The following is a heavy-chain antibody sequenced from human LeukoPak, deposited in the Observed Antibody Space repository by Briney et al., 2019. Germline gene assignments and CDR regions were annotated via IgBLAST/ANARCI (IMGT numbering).Heavy chain of an antibody. D-gene: IGHD3-3*01. J-gene: IGHJ4*02. CDR2: ISAYNGNT. CDR3: ARESTYYDFWSGYQTLYYFDY. Sequence: ASVKVSFKASVYTFTSYGISWLRQAPGQGLEWMGWISAYNGNTNYAQKLQGRVNMTTDTSTSTAYMELRSLRSDDTAVYYCARESTYYDFWSGYQTLYYFDYWGQGTLVTVSS. CDR1: VYTFTSYG. V-gene: IGHV1-18*01.